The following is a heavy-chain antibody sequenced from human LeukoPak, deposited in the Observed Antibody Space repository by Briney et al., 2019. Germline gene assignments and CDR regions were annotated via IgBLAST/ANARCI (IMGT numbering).Heavy chain of an antibody. CDR1: GGSNSSYY. Sequence: PSETLSLTCTVSGGSNSSYYWSWIRQPPGKGLEWIGYIYYSGSTNYNPSLKSRVTISVDTSKNQFSLKLSSVTAADTAVYYCASGSYYSDRPDTFDYWGQGTLVTVSS. J-gene: IGHJ4*02. CDR2: IYYSGST. D-gene: IGHD1-26*01. V-gene: IGHV4-59*08. CDR3: ASGSYYSDRPDTFDY.